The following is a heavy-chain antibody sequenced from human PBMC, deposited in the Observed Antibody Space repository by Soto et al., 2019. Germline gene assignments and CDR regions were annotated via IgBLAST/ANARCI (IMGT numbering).Heavy chain of an antibody. V-gene: IGHV3-7*05. CDR2: IKQDGSEK. CDR3: ACGYSYGYHYYFDY. Sequence: GGSLRLSCAASGFTFSSYWMSWVRQAPGKGLEWVANIKQDGSEKYYVDSVKGRFTISRDNAKNSLYLQMNSLRAEDTAVYYCACGYSYGYHYYFDYWGQGTLVTVSS. CDR1: GFTFSSYW. D-gene: IGHD5-18*01. J-gene: IGHJ4*02.